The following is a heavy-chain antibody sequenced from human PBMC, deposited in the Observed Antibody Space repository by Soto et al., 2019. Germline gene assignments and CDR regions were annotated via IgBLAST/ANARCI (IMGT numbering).Heavy chain of an antibody. Sequence: QGQLVESGGGLVQPGGSLRLSCEASGFTFSDYYMAWIRQAPGKGLEWVSYIPGRGNVIYYADSVKGRCTISRDNARNTLFLHIRSLRAEDTAVYYCARADWQRRDWNDPFDYWGQGTLVTVSS. V-gene: IGHV3-11*01. D-gene: IGHD1-1*01. CDR1: GFTFSDYY. CDR3: ARADWQRRDWNDPFDY. J-gene: IGHJ4*02. CDR2: IPGRGNVI.